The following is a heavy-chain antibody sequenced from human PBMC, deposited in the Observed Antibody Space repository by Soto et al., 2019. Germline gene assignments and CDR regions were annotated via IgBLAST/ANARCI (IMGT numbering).Heavy chain of an antibody. Sequence: EVQLVESGGGLVQPGGSLRLSCAASGFTFSTYWMSWVRQAPGKGLEWVANVNQDGGEKFYVGSVKGRFTISRDNAMNSLYLQMNSLRVEDTAVYYWARGRPVPYWGQGTLVTVS. CDR2: VNQDGGEK. V-gene: IGHV3-7*01. D-gene: IGHD3-10*01. J-gene: IGHJ4*02. CDR3: ARGRPVPY. CDR1: GFTFSTYW.